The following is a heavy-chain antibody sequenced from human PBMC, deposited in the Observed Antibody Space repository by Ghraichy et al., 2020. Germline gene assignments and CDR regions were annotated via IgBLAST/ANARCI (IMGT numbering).Heavy chain of an antibody. CDR2: ISSSSSYI. Sequence: GESLNISCAASGFTFSSYSMNWVRQAPGKGLEWVSSISSSSSYIYYADSVKGRFTISRDNAKNSLYLQMNSLRAEDTAVYYCAREEMATISPYYFDYWGQGTLVTVSS. CDR1: GFTFSSYS. CDR3: AREEMATISPYYFDY. D-gene: IGHD5-24*01. V-gene: IGHV3-21*01. J-gene: IGHJ4*02.